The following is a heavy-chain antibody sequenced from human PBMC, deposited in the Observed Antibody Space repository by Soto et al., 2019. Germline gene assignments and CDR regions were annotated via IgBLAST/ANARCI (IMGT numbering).Heavy chain of an antibody. CDR2: ISYDGSNK. J-gene: IGHJ6*02. D-gene: IGHD3-10*01. CDR1: GFTFSSYA. V-gene: IGHV3-30-3*01. Sequence: QVQLVESGGGVVQPGRSLRLSCAASGFTFSSYAMHWVRQAPGKGLEWVAVISYDGSNKYYADSVKGRFTISRDNSKNTLYLQMHSLRAEETAVYYCARDLVTMVRGRYYGMDVWGQGTTVTVSS. CDR3: ARDLVTMVRGRYYGMDV.